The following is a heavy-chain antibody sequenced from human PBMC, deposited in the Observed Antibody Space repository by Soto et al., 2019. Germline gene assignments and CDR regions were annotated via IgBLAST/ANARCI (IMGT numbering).Heavy chain of an antibody. CDR1: GFTVSDYY. D-gene: IGHD5-12*01. J-gene: IGHJ4*02. Sequence: VQLVETGGGSIQPGGSLRLSCAASGFTVSDYYMTWVRQAPGKGLEWVSVIYGGGRTYYADSVKGRITISRDNSKNTRYLQMDSMRAEDSAVYYCGRRKHIVALKTSNYYFDFWGQGSLISVSS. CDR2: IYGGGRT. V-gene: IGHV3-53*02. CDR3: GRRKHIVALKTSNYYFDF.